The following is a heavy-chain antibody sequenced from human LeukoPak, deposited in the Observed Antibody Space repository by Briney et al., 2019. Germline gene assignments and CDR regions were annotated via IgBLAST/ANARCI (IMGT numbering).Heavy chain of an antibody. CDR1: GFTFSSYA. CDR2: ITGSDDST. V-gene: IGHV3-23*01. Sequence: QPGGSLRLSCAASGFTFSSYAMSWVRQAPGEGLEWVSTITGSDDSTYYADSVKGRFTISRDYSKNTVFLQLNNLRAEDTAMYYCAKGPRLYSGYHPDYWGQGTLVTVSS. J-gene: IGHJ4*02. D-gene: IGHD3-22*01. CDR3: AKGPRLYSGYHPDY.